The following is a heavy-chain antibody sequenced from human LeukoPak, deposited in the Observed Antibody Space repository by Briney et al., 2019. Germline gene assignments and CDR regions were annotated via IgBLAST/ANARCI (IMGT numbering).Heavy chain of an antibody. Sequence: GGSLRLSCAASGFTFNTFWMHWVRQVPGKGLVWVSRINSDESRTNYADSVKGRFTISRDNAKNSLFLQMNSLRAEDTAIYYCARDFNGGPFDIWGQGTMVTVSS. CDR2: INSDESRT. J-gene: IGHJ3*02. CDR1: GFTFNTFW. V-gene: IGHV3-74*01. D-gene: IGHD2-8*01. CDR3: ARDFNGGPFDI.